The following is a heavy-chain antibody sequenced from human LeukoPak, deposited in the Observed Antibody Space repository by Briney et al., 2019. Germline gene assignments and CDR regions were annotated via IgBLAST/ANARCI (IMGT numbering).Heavy chain of an antibody. Sequence: SETLSLTCTVSGGSVNNGGYYWSWIRQHPGKGLEWIGYTYYSGSTYYNPSLKSRVTISVDTSKNQFSLKLSSVTAADTAVYYCARDDIITGTTGYFDYWGQGTLVTVSS. V-gene: IGHV4-31*03. J-gene: IGHJ4*02. CDR3: ARDDIITGTTGYFDY. CDR2: TYYSGST. D-gene: IGHD1-14*01. CDR1: GGSVNNGGYY.